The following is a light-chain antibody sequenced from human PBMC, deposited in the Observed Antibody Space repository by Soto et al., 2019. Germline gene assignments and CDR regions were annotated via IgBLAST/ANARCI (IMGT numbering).Light chain of an antibody. Sequence: QSALTQPASVSGSPGQSITMSCTGSSSDIGTYNFVSWYQQHADKAPRLILYEASNRPSGVSSRFSGSKSGISASLTISGLQPEDEAHYFCSSYAATSSLVFGGGTKVTVL. V-gene: IGLV2-14*01. J-gene: IGLJ3*02. CDR2: EAS. CDR1: SSDIGTYNF. CDR3: SSYAATSSLV.